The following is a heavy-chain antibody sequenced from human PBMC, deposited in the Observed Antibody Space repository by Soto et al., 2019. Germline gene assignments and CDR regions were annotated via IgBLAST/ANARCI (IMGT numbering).Heavy chain of an antibody. CDR2: FSGNGGST. J-gene: IGHJ3*02. V-gene: IGHV3-23*01. CDR1: GFTFSSYA. D-gene: IGHD3-22*01. Sequence: PGGSLRLSCAAPGFTFSSYAMSWVRQAPGKGLEWVSAFSGNGGSTYYADSVRGRFTISRDNSKNTLYLQMNSLRAEDTAVYYCAKDIQMRITMIVEWWPHNAFDICGQGTMVTVSS. CDR3: AKDIQMRITMIVEWWPHNAFDI.